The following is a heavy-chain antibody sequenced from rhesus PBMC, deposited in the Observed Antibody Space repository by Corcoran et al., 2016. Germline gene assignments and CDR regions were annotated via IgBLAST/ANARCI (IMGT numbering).Heavy chain of an antibody. CDR2: IYWDDNK. V-gene: IGHV2S1*01. D-gene: IGHD2-39*01. Sequence: QVTLKESGPAVVKPTQTLTLTCTFPGFSLSTSGMGVGWIRQPPGKALEWLTSIYWDDNKYQSTSLKSRLSISKDTSKNQVVLTMTNMDPVDTATYYCARGGSGLEASAGDYWGQGVLVTVSS. CDR3: ARGGSGLEASAGDY. CDR1: GFSLSTSGMG. J-gene: IGHJ4*01.